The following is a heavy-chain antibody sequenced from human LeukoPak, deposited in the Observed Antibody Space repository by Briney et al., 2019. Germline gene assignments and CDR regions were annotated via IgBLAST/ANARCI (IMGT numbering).Heavy chain of an antibody. J-gene: IGHJ4*02. V-gene: IGHV3-21*01. CDR3: ARDSGYYYGSGSPNDMDY. CDR1: GFTFNKYP. CDR2: ISSSSSYI. D-gene: IGHD3-10*01. Sequence: PGGSLRLSCAVSGFTFNKYPMNWVRQAPGKGLEWVSSISSSSSYIYYADSVKGRFTISRDNAKNSLYLQMNSLRAEDTAVYYCARDSGYYYGSGSPNDMDYWGQGTLVTVSS.